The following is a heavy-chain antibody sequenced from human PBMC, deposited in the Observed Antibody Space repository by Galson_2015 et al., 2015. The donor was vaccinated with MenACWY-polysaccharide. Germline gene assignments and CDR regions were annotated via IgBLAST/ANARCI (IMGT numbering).Heavy chain of an antibody. D-gene: IGHD3-3*01. V-gene: IGHV3-9*01. J-gene: IGHJ4*02. CDR2: ISWSSGSI. CDR3: AKDILGVTGRYFDY. Sequence: SLRLSCAASGFSFDDYAMHWVRQAPGKGLEWVSGISWSSGSIGYADSVKGRFTISRDNAKNSLYLQMNSLRAEDTALYYCAKDILGVTGRYFDYWGQGTLVTVSS. CDR1: GFSFDDYA.